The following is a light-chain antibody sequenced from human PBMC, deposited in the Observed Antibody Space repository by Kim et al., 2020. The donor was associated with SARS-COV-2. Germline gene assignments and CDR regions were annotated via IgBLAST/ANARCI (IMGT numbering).Light chain of an antibody. V-gene: IGLV3-21*04. CDR1: NIGSKS. CDR2: YDS. J-gene: IGLJ3*02. CDR3: QVWDSSSDHREV. Sequence: SYELTQPPSVSVAPGKTARITCGGNNIGSKSVHWYQQKPGQAPVLVIYYDSDRPSGIPERFSGSNSGNTATLTISRVEAGDEADYYCQVWDSSSDHREVFGGWTKLTVL.